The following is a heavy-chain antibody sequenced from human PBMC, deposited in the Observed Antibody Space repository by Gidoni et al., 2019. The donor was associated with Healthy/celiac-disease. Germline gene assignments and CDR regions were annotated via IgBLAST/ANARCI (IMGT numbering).Heavy chain of an antibody. CDR2: IRSKANSYAT. V-gene: IGHV3-73*01. J-gene: IGHJ4*02. Sequence: EVQLVESGGGLVQPGGSLKLSCAASGFTFSGSAMHWVRQSSGKGLEWVGRIRSKANSYATAYAASVKGRFTISRDDSKNTAYLQMNSLKTEDTAVYYCTRPGRQQLPDYWGQGTLVTVSS. CDR1: GFTFSGSA. CDR3: TRPGRQQLPDY. D-gene: IGHD6-13*01.